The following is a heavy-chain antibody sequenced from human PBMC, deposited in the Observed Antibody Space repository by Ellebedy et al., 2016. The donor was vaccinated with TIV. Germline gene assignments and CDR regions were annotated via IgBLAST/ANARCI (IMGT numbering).Heavy chain of an antibody. CDR2: IHSTGGT. D-gene: IGHD3-10*01. Sequence: MPSETLSLTCTVSGGSITSGSNYWSWIWQPPGKGLEWIGSIHSTGGTHYNPSLMSRVTISIDTSKNHFSLRLTSVTAADTAVYYCARRKGSGTDYFDYWGQGTPATVSS. J-gene: IGHJ4*02. CDR1: GGSITSGSNY. V-gene: IGHV4-39*07. CDR3: ARRKGSGTDYFDY.